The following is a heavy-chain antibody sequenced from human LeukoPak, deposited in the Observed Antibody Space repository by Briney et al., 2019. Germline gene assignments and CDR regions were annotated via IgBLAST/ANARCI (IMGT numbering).Heavy chain of an antibody. CDR1: GFTFSSYS. Sequence: PGGSLRLSCAASGFTFSSYSMNWVRQAPGKGLEWVSSISSSSSYIYYADSVKGRFTISRDNAKNSLYLQMNSLRDEDTAVYYCARDSYYGDYVTVFDYWGQGTLVTVSS. J-gene: IGHJ4*02. CDR3: ARDSYYGDYVTVFDY. D-gene: IGHD4-17*01. CDR2: ISSSSSYI. V-gene: IGHV3-21*01.